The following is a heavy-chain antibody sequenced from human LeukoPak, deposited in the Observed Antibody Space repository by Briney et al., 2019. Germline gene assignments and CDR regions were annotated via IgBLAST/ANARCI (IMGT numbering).Heavy chain of an antibody. V-gene: IGHV3-21*06. CDR1: GFTFSSYS. CDR2: ISNSGNNI. D-gene: IGHD6-13*01. CDR3: ARGSSWSYDY. Sequence: GGSLRLSCAASGFTFSSYSMYWVRQAPGKGLEWVSSISNSGNNIYYPDSVKGRFTTSRDNAKSSLYLQMSSLRAEDTAVYYCARGSSWSYDYWGRGALVTVSS. J-gene: IGHJ4*02.